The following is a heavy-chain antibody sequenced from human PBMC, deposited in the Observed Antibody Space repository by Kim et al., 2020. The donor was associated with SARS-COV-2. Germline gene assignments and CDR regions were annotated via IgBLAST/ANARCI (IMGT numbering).Heavy chain of an antibody. D-gene: IGHD4-4*01. CDR3: SSTTEAPASNVY. V-gene: IGHV3-73*01. CDR1: GSILSDSF. Sequence: GGSLRLSCAASGSILSDSFLHWVRQASGKGPEWVGRIRGRANSDATVYAASVKGRFIISRDDSQNTAYLQMNSLETEDTAVYYCSSTTEAPASNVYWGQGTLGTVSS. CDR2: IRGRANSDAT. J-gene: IGHJ4*02.